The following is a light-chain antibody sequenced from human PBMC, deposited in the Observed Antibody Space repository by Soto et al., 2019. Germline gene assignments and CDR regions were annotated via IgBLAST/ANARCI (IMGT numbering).Light chain of an antibody. CDR1: QSVISDY. CDR2: GAS. J-gene: IGKJ1*01. Sequence: IVLTQSPGTLSLSPGERATLSCRASQSVISDYLAWYQQKPGQSPRLLIYGASSRVTGIPDRFTGSGSGTDFTLTINRLEPEDFAVYYCQQYGSSPRTFGQGTKVEIK. V-gene: IGKV3-20*01. CDR3: QQYGSSPRT.